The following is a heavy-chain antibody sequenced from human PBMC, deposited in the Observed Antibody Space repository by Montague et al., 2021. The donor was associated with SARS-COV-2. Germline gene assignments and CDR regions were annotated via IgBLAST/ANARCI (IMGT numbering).Heavy chain of an antibody. CDR1: GGSFSGHY. V-gene: IGHV4-34*01. J-gene: IGHJ4*02. CDR3: ARGARQGYGFRLGSFGY. Sequence: TLSLTCAVYGGSFSGHYWNWIRQPPGKGLEWIGEINHSGSTNNNPSLKSRVTMSVDTSKNQFSLKLSSVTAADTAVYYCARGARQGYGFRLGSFGYWGQGTLVTVSS. CDR2: INHSGST. D-gene: IGHD3-10*01.